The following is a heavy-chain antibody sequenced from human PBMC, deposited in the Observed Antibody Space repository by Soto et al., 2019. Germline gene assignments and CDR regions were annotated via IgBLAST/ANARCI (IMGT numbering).Heavy chain of an antibody. CDR3: ANATSSQCIGATCYYFDY. Sequence: GSLRLSCAACGFTFSSYAMSWVRQAPGQRLQWVSTFRGGRDTTWYAGSVRGRSTVSRDNSRNTLSMQMNILRTEDTAVYYCANATSSQCIGATCYYFDYWGPGTLVTVAS. V-gene: IGHV3-23*01. J-gene: IGHJ4*02. CDR2: FRGGRDTT. CDR1: GFTFSSYA. D-gene: IGHD2-2*01.